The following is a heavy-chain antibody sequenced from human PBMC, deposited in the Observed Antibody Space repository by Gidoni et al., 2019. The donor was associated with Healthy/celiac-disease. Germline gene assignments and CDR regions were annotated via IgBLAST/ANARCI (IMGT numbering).Heavy chain of an antibody. J-gene: IGHJ2*01. CDR2: IIWNSGSI. Sequence: EVQLVESGGGLVQPGRSLRLSCEASGFTFDDYAMHWVRQAPGKGLEWVSGIIWNSGSIGDADSVKGRFTISRDNAKNSLYLQMNSLRAEDTALYDCASIVGANWYFDLWGRGTLVTVSS. CDR1: GFTFDDYA. D-gene: IGHD1-26*01. V-gene: IGHV3-9*01. CDR3: ASIVGANWYFDL.